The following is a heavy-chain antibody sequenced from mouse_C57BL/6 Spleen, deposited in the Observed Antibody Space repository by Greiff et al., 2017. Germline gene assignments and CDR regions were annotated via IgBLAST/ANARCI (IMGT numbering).Heavy chain of an antibody. D-gene: IGHD2-4*01. Sequence: DVQLQESGPGLVKPSQSLSLTCSVTGYSITSGYYWNWIRQFPGNKLEWMGYISYDGSNNYNPSLKNRISITRDTSKNQFFLKLNSVTTEDTATYYCARYDYYWYFDVWGTGTTVTVSS. J-gene: IGHJ1*03. CDR3: ARYDYYWYFDV. V-gene: IGHV3-6*01. CDR2: ISYDGSN. CDR1: GYSITSGYY.